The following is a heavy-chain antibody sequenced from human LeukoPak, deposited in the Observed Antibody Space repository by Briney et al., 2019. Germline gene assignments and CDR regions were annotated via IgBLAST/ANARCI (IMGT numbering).Heavy chain of an antibody. CDR3: ARPPFSYYYGTDV. J-gene: IGHJ6*02. CDR1: GFTFSSYA. V-gene: IGHV3-23*01. CDR2: ISYSGDST. Sequence: GGSLRLSCAASGFTFSSYAMSWVRQAPGEGLEWVSTISYSGDSTYYADSVKGRFTISRDNSKNTLCLQMDSLRAEDTAVYYCARPPFSYYYGTDVWGQGTTVTVSS.